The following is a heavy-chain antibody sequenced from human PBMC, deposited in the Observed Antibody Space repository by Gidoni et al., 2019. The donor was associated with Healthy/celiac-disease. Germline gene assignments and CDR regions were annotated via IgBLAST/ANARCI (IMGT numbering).Heavy chain of an antibody. V-gene: IGHV4-39*01. J-gene: IGHJ5*02. Sequence: QLQLQELGPGLVKPSETLSLTCTVSGGSISSSSYYWGWIRQPPGKGLEWIGSIYYSGSTYYNPSLKSRVTISVDTSKNQFSLKLSSVTAADTAVYYCASSLPRGTWFDPWGQGTLVTVSS. CDR2: IYYSGST. CDR3: ASSLPRGTWFDP. D-gene: IGHD1-26*01. CDR1: GGSISSSSYY.